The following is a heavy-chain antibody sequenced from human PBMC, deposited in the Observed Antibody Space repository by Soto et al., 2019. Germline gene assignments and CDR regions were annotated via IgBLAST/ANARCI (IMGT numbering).Heavy chain of an antibody. CDR1: GYIFTSYG. J-gene: IGHJ4*02. CDR2: ISAYNGNT. D-gene: IGHD2-21*02. CDR3: ARDTVKAYCGGDCYSVTGDY. Sequence: QVQLVQSGAEVKKPGASVKVSCTASGYIFTSYGISWVRQAPGQGLERMGWISAYNGNTNYAQKLQGRVTMTTDTSTSTAYKELRSLRSDDTAVYYCARDTVKAYCGGDCYSVTGDYWGQGTLVTVSS. V-gene: IGHV1-18*01.